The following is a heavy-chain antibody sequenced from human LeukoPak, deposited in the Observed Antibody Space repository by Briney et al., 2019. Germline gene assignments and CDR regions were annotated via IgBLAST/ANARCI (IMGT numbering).Heavy chain of an antibody. J-gene: IGHJ4*02. CDR1: GFTFSSYA. CDR2: ISYDGSNK. D-gene: IGHD6-19*01. Sequence: PGGSLRLSCAASGFTFSSYAMHWVRQAPGKGLEWVAVISYDGSNKYYADSVKGRFTISRDNSKNTLYLQMNSLRPEDTAVYYCAKDTTALQWLAPMHFDYWGQGTLVTVSS. V-gene: IGHV3-30*04. CDR3: AKDTTALQWLAPMHFDY.